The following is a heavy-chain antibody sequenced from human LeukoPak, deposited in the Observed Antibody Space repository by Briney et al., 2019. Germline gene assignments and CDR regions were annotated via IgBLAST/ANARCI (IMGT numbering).Heavy chain of an antibody. CDR1: GFTFSDYY. V-gene: IGHV3-11*01. CDR3: VRDGGKYCSSTSCHSGYYYYGMDV. CDR2: ISSSSGTI. D-gene: IGHD2-2*02. J-gene: IGHJ6*02. Sequence: PGGSLRLSCAASGFTFSDYYMSWIRQAPGKGLEWLSYISSSSGTIYDADSVKGRFTISRDNAKNLVYLQMNSLRAEDTAVYYCVRDGGKYCSSTSCHSGYYYYGMDVWGQGITVTVSS.